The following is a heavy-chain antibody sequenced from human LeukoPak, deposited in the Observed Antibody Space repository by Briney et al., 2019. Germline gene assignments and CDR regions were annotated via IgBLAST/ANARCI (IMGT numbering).Heavy chain of an antibody. D-gene: IGHD2-15*01. CDR2: ISGSGGNT. V-gene: IGHV3-23*01. Sequence: GGSLRLSCAVSGFTFSSYTMSWVRQAPGKGLEWVSVISGSGGNTCYADSVKGRFTISRDNSKNTVYLQMNSLRAEDTAVYYCAKGVRGGGGYYYGMDVWGQGTPVTVSS. CDR3: AKGVRGGGGYYYGMDV. J-gene: IGHJ6*02. CDR1: GFTFSSYT.